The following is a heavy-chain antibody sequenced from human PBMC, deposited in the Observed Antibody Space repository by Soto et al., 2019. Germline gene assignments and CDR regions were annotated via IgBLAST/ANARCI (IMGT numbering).Heavy chain of an antibody. Sequence: QVQLVESGGGVVQPGRSLRLSCAASGFTFSSYAMHWVRQAPGKGLEWVAVISYDGSNKYYADSVKGRFTISRDNSKNTLYLQMNSLRAEDTAVYYCARETGRGGSYGYWGQGTLVTVSS. CDR3: ARETGRGGSYGY. J-gene: IGHJ4*02. CDR1: GFTFSSYA. CDR2: ISYDGSNK. D-gene: IGHD1-26*01. V-gene: IGHV3-30-3*01.